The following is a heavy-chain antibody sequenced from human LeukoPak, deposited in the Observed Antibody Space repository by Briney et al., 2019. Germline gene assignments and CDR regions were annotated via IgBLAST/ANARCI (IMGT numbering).Heavy chain of an antibody. CDR2: ISSSSSYI. CDR3: ARDLRGQPYDY. Sequence: GGSLRLSCAASGFTFSSYEMNWVRQAPGKGLEWVSSISSSSSYIYYADSVKGRFTISRDNAKNSLYLQMNSLRAEDTAVYYCARDLRGQPYDYWGQGTLVTVSS. CDR1: GFTFSSYE. J-gene: IGHJ4*02. V-gene: IGHV3-21*01. D-gene: IGHD3-16*01.